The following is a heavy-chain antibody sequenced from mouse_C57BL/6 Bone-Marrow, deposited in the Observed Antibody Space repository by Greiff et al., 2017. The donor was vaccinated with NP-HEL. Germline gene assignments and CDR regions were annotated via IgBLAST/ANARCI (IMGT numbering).Heavy chain of an antibody. J-gene: IGHJ2*01. D-gene: IGHD1-1*01. CDR2: INPNNGGT. CDR1: GYTFTDYY. Sequence: EVQLQQSGPELVKPGASVKISCKASGYTFTDYYMNWVKQSHGKSLEWIGDINPNNGGTSYNQKFKGKATLTVDKSSSTAYMELRSLTSEDSAVYYCALGVYYGSSSRDYWGQGTTLTVSS. CDR3: ALGVYYGSSSRDY. V-gene: IGHV1-26*01.